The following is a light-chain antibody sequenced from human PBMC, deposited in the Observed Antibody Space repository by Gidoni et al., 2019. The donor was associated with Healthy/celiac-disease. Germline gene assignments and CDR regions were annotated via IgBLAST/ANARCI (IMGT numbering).Light chain of an antibody. CDR2: DAS. V-gene: IGKV3-11*01. CDR1: QSVSSY. CDR3: QQRSNWT. J-gene: IGKJ1*01. Sequence: EIVLTQSPATLSLSPGERATLSSRASQSVSSYLAWYQQKPGQAPRLLIYDASNRATGIPARFSGSGSGTDFTLTISSLEPEDFAVYYCQQRSNWTFXQXTKVEIK.